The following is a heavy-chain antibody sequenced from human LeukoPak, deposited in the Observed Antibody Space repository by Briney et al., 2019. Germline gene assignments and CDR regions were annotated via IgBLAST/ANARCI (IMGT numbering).Heavy chain of an antibody. CDR1: GFTFSSYA. J-gene: IGHJ4*02. Sequence: GGSLRLSCAASGFTFSSYAMSWVRQAPGKGLEWVSAISGSGGSTYYADSVKGRFTISRDNSKNTLYLQMNSLRAEDTAVYSCARGGTMYYGSGNFDYWGQETLVTVSS. D-gene: IGHD3-10*01. V-gene: IGHV3-23*01. CDR2: ISGSGGST. CDR3: ARGGTMYYGSGNFDY.